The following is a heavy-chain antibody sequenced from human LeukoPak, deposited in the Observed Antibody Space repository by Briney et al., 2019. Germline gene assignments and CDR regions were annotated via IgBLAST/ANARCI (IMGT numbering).Heavy chain of an antibody. CDR2: INSRSKNT. Sequence: GGSLRLSCVGSEFTFSSYSMNWVRQAPGKGLEWVSSINSRSKNTYYADSVKGRFSISRDNAKNSLYLQMNSLRAEDTAVYYCAKDLYSKGDFWGQGVLVTVSS. CDR1: EFTFSSYS. V-gene: IGHV3-21*01. CDR3: AKDLYSKGDF. D-gene: IGHD6-13*01. J-gene: IGHJ4*02.